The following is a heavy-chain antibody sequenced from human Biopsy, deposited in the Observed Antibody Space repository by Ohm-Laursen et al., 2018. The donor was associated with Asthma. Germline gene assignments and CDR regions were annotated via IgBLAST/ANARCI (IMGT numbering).Heavy chain of an antibody. V-gene: IGHV1-69*01. CDR3: ARGLDYSGRSGFDY. D-gene: IGHD3-10*01. J-gene: IGHJ4*02. CDR2: LIPVLGTA. Sequence: SSVKVSCKASGGSFSNYAISWVRQAPRQGLEWMGGLIPVLGTADYAQMFEGRVTITADESTSTAYMEVSRLRSDDTAVYYCARGLDYSGRSGFDYWGQGTLVTVSS. CDR1: GGSFSNYA.